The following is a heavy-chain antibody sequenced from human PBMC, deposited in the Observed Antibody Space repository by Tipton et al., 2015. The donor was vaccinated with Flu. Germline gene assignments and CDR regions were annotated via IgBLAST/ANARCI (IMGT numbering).Heavy chain of an antibody. CDR2: IGSAGDT. J-gene: IGHJ6*02. V-gene: IGHV3-13*01. CDR1: GFTFSLYD. CDR3: ARGPLPDSNWYNGMDV. Sequence: SLRLSCAASGFTFSLYDIHWVRQVTGKSLERVSAIGSAGDTHYSDAVKGRFTITRDNVKNSLYLQMSRLRVGDTAVYYCARGPLPDSNWYNGMDVWGQGTTVTVSS. D-gene: IGHD6-13*01.